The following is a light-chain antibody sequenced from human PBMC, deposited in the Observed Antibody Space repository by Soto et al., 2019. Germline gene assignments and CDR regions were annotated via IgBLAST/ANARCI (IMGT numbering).Light chain of an antibody. CDR1: QSISNW. CDR3: QQYHNYRT. Sequence: DIQMTQSPSTLSASIGDRVTITCRASQSISNWLAWYQQKPGKAPKLLIYDASSLESGVPSRFSGSGSGTDFTLTISSLQPDDIATYYCQQYHNYRTFGQGTKVDIK. J-gene: IGKJ1*01. CDR2: DAS. V-gene: IGKV1-5*01.